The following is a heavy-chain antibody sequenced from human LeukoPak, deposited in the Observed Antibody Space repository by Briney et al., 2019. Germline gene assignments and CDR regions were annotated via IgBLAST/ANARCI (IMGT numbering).Heavy chain of an antibody. J-gene: IGHJ4*02. Sequence: GGSLRLSCAASGFTFSSYAMHWVRQAPGKGLEWVAVISYDGSNKYYADSVKGRFTISRDNSKNTLYLQMNSLRAEDTAVYYCAKDKHSGSYRGCIDYWGQGTLVTVSS. V-gene: IGHV3-30*04. D-gene: IGHD1-26*01. CDR2: ISYDGSNK. CDR1: GFTFSSYA. CDR3: AKDKHSGSYRGCIDY.